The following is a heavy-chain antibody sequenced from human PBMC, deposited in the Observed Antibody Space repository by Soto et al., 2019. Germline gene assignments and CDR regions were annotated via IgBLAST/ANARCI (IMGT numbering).Heavy chain of an antibody. Sequence: SVKVSCKASGGTFSSYAISWVRQAPGQGLEWMGGIIPIFGTANYAQKFQGRVTITADESTSTAYMELSSLRSEDTAVYYCARESHYDESSGYHRPNWFDPWGQGTLVTVSS. CDR2: IIPIFGTA. V-gene: IGHV1-69*13. D-gene: IGHD3-22*01. CDR3: ARESHYDESSGYHRPNWFDP. J-gene: IGHJ5*02. CDR1: GGTFSSYA.